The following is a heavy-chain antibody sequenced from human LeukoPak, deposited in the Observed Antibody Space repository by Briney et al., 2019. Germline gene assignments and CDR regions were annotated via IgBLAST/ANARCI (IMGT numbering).Heavy chain of an antibody. CDR1: GGSINSTYW. V-gene: IGHV4-4*02. CDR3: AREDPDRKIDY. Sequence: SGTLSLICDVSGGSINSTYWWTWVRQSPGKGLEWIGEIYHSGFTNYNPSLESRVTISVDKPKNHFSLKLSSVTAADTAVYYCAREDPDRKIDYWGQGTLVTVSS. CDR2: IYHSGFT. J-gene: IGHJ4*02. D-gene: IGHD1-14*01.